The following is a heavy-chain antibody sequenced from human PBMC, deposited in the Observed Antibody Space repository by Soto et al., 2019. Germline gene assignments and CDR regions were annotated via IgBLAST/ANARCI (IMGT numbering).Heavy chain of an antibody. CDR3: ARTSMQSRGYSYGHGGMDV. CDR2: IDPSDSYT. D-gene: IGHD5-18*01. Sequence: ESLKLSCTGSGYSFTRYWIGWVRQMPGKGLEWMGRIDPSDSYTNYSPSFQGHVTISADKSISTAYLQWSSLKASDTAMYYCARTSMQSRGYSYGHGGMDVWGQGTTVTVSS. J-gene: IGHJ6*02. V-gene: IGHV5-10-1*01. CDR1: GYSFTRYW.